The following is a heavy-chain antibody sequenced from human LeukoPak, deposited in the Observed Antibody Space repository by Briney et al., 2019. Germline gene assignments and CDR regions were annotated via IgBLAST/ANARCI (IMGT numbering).Heavy chain of an antibody. D-gene: IGHD3-9*01. CDR3: AKDILFVGYYDILTGYYIDY. V-gene: IGHV3-43*02. CDR2: ISGDGGST. Sequence: GGSLRLSCAASGFTFDDYAMHWVRQAPGKGLEWVSLISGDGGSTYYADSVKGRFTISRDNSKNSLYLQMNSLRTEDTALYYCAKDILFVGYYDILTGYYIDYWGQGTLVTVSS. CDR1: GFTFDDYA. J-gene: IGHJ4*02.